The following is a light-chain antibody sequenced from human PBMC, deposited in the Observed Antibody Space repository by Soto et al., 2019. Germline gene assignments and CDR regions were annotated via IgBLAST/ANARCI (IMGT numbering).Light chain of an antibody. CDR2: DVS. Sequence: QSALTQPASVSGSPGQSITISCTGTSNDVGGYNYVSWYQQHPGKAPKLMIYDVSNRPSGVSNRFSGSKSGNTASLTISGLQAEDEADYYCSSYTSSSILFGGGTKVTVL. CDR3: SSYTSSSIL. V-gene: IGLV2-14*01. CDR1: SNDVGGYNY. J-gene: IGLJ2*01.